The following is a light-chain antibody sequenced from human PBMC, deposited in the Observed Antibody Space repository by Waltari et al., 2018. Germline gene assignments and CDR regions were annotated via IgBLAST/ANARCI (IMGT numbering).Light chain of an antibody. Sequence: SALTQPRSVSGSPGQSVTLSCPGTSRDVGSFNYFSWYQQHPDKAPKLMIDDVNKRPSGVPDRFSASKSGNTASLTISGLQAEDEADYYCCSYAGTYTFVFGGGTEVTVL. CDR3: CSYAGTYTFV. CDR1: SRDVGSFNY. J-gene: IGLJ2*01. CDR2: DVN. V-gene: IGLV2-11*01.